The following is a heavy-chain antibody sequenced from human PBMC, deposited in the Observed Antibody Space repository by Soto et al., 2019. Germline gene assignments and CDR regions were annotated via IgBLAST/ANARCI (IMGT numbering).Heavy chain of an antibody. V-gene: IGHV3-30*18. Sequence: SLRLSCAASGFTFSSYGMHWVRQAPGKGLEWVAVISYDGSNKYYADSVKGRFTISRDNSKNTLYLQMNSLRAEDTAVYYCAKFAGSTPPYYYYGMDVWGQGTTVTVSS. CDR1: GFTFSSYG. J-gene: IGHJ6*02. CDR2: ISYDGSNK. CDR3: AKFAGSTPPYYYYGMDV.